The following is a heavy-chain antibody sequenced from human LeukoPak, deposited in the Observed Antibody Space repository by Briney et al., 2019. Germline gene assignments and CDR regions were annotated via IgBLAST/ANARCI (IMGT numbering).Heavy chain of an antibody. D-gene: IGHD6-13*01. J-gene: IGHJ4*02. CDR2: IKQGGREK. Sequence: GGSLRLSCVGSGFTFSSHWMSWVRQAPGKGPEWVANIKQGGREKHYVDSVKGRFTISRDNAKSSLYLQMNSLRAEDTAVYYCTRDEAAATNWGQGTLVTVSS. V-gene: IGHV3-7*01. CDR1: GFTFSSHW. CDR3: TRDEAAATN.